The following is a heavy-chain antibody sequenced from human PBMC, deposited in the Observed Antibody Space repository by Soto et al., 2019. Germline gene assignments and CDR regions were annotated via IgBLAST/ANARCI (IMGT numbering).Heavy chain of an antibody. Sequence: PGESQKISCKGSGYNFPNCWIAWVRKMPGKGLEWMGIIYPGDSDTRYSPSFQGQVTISADKSISTAYLQWSSLKASDTAIYYCARSQTVGSRINDAFNIWGQGTMVTVSS. CDR2: IYPGDSDT. V-gene: IGHV5-51*01. J-gene: IGHJ3*02. CDR1: GYNFPNCW. D-gene: IGHD1-26*01. CDR3: ARSQTVGSRINDAFNI.